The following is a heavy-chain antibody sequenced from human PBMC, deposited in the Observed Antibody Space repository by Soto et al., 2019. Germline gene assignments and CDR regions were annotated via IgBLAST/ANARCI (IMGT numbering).Heavy chain of an antibody. V-gene: IGHV1-69*01. D-gene: IGHD3-10*01. CDR2: IIPIFGTA. Sequence: QVQLVQSGAEVKKPGSSVKVSCKASGGTFRSYAISWVRQAPGQGLEWMGGIIPIFGTANYAQKFQGRVTITADECTSTAYMELSSLRSEDTAVYYCARVEAVRGVIGSGMDVWGQGTTVTVSS. CDR1: GGTFRSYA. CDR3: ARVEAVRGVIGSGMDV. J-gene: IGHJ6*02.